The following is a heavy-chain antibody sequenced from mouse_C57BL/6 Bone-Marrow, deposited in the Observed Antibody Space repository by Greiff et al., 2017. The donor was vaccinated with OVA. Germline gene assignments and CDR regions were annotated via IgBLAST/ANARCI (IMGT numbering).Heavy chain of an antibody. D-gene: IGHD1-1*01. CDR3: ARDCPYYGSSSWFAY. J-gene: IGHJ3*01. V-gene: IGHV1-81*01. CDR2: IYPRSGNT. CDR1: GYTFTSYG. Sequence: VHLVESGAELARPGASVKLSCKASGYTFTSYGISWVKQRTGQGLEWIGEIYPRSGNTYYNEKFKGKATLTADKSSSTAYMELRSLTSEDSAVYFCARDCPYYGSSSWFAYWGQGTLVTVSA.